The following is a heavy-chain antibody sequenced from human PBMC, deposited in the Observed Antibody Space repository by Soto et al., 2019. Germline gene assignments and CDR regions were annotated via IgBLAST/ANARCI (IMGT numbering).Heavy chain of an antibody. D-gene: IGHD5-18*01. V-gene: IGHV3-48*01. Sequence: EVQLVESGGGLVQPGGSLRLSCAASGFTFSSYSMNWVRQAPGKGLEWVSYISSSSSTIYYADSVKGRFTISRGNAKNSLYLQMNSRRAEDTAVYYCARGEYSYGFVIYYYYMDVWGKGTTVTVS. J-gene: IGHJ6*03. CDR2: ISSSSSTI. CDR1: GFTFSSYS. CDR3: ARGEYSYGFVIYYYYMDV.